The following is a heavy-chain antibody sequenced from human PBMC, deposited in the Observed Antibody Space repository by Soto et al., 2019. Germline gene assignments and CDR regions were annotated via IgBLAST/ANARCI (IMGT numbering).Heavy chain of an antibody. D-gene: IGHD2-15*01. CDR1: GGTFSSFA. CDR3: ARSPPGYCSGGTCYYFDS. V-gene: IGHV1-69*12. J-gene: IGHJ4*02. CDR2: LMSIFSTT. Sequence: QVQLVQSGAEVKKPGSSVRVSCKASGGTFSSFAVSWVRQAPGQGLDWMGGLMSIFSTTTYAQKFQGRVTXXVXXATSTAYMELSSLRSEDTAVYYCARSPPGYCSGGTCYYFDSWGQGTLVTVSS.